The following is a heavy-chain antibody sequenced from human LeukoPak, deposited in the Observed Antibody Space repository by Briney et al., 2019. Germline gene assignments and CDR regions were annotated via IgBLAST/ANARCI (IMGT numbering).Heavy chain of an antibody. J-gene: IGHJ4*02. Sequence: PGGSLRLSCAASGFTFSNHGMNWVRQAPGKGLEWLSGVSPPGGGTYYADSVEGRFTISRDDSKNTLSLQMNSLRVEDTAVYYCARDLAWGAFDYWGQGTLVTVSS. D-gene: IGHD7-27*01. CDR2: VSPPGGGT. CDR1: GFTFSNHG. CDR3: ARDLAWGAFDY. V-gene: IGHV3-23*01.